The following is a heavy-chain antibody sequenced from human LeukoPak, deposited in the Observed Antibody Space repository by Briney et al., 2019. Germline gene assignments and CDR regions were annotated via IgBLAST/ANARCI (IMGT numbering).Heavy chain of an antibody. D-gene: IGHD6-13*01. CDR1: GFTFSSYV. CDR2: IRNDGSNK. V-gene: IGHV3-30*02. Sequence: PGGSLRLSCAASGFTFSSYVMHWVRQAPGKGLEWVAFIRNDGSNKYYADSVKGRFTISRDNSKNTLYLQMNSLRTEDTAVYYCATPGTSSWPNWGQGTLVTVSS. J-gene: IGHJ4*02. CDR3: ATPGTSSWPN.